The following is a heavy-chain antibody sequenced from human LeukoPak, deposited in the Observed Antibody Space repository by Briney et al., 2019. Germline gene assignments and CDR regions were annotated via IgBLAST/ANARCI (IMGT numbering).Heavy chain of an antibody. Sequence: GASVTVSCKVSGYSLSELSTHWVRQAPGQGLEWMGGFDPGDDETMYAKKFQGRVTMTEDTSTYTAYLELSSLKSDDKPGYCGAKETHLPLASWGQGTPVTVPS. CDR2: FDPGDDET. CDR3: AKETHLPLAS. CDR1: GYSLSELS. V-gene: IGHV1-24*01. J-gene: IGHJ5*01.